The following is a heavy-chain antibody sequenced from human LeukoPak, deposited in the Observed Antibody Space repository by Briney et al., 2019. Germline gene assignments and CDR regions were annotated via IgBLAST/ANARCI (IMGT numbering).Heavy chain of an antibody. Sequence: SETLSLTCTVSGGSISSYYWSWIRQPAGKGLEWIGRIYTSGSTNYNPSLKGRVTMSVDTSKNQFSLKLSSVTAADTAVYYCARDGFLIAVAGPFDYWGQGTLVTVSS. D-gene: IGHD6-19*01. CDR2: IYTSGST. V-gene: IGHV4-4*07. CDR1: GGSISSYY. CDR3: ARDGFLIAVAGPFDY. J-gene: IGHJ4*02.